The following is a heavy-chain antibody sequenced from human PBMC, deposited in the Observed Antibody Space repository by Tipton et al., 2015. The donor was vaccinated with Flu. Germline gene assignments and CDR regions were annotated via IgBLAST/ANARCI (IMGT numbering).Heavy chain of an antibody. CDR1: GFTVSSNY. Sequence: SLRLSCAASGFTVSSNYMSWVRQAPGKGLEWVSVIYSGGITYYADSVNGRFTISRDSSKNTLYLQMNSLRAEDTAVYYCARGRAASADFDYWGQGTLVTVSS. CDR3: ARGRAASADFDY. D-gene: IGHD6-13*01. J-gene: IGHJ4*02. CDR2: IYSGGIT. V-gene: IGHV3-53*01.